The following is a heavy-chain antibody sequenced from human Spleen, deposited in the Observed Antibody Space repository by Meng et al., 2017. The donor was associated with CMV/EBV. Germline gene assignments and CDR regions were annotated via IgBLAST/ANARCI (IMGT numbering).Heavy chain of an antibody. CDR1: GYTFTGYY. Sequence: ASVKVSCKASGYTFTGYYMHWVRQAPGQGLEWMGWINPNSGGTNYAQKFQGRVTMTRDTSISTAYMELSSLGSDDTAVYYCAYTPSRALGGFWSAPSIEDATGIWGQGTMVTVSS. CDR2: INPNSGGT. D-gene: IGHD3-3*01. V-gene: IGHV1-2*02. CDR3: AYTPSRALGGFWSAPSIEDATGI. J-gene: IGHJ3*02.